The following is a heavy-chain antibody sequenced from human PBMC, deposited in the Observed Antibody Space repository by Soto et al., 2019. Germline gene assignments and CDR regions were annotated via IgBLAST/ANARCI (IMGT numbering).Heavy chain of an antibody. CDR1: GFTFSSYA. CDR3: AKVGWELPSFYY. D-gene: IGHD1-26*01. CDR2: ISGSGGST. V-gene: IGHV3-23*01. Sequence: EVQLLESGGGLVQPGGSLRLSCAASGFTFSSYAMSWVRQAPGKGLEWVSAISGSGGSTYYADSVKGRFTISRDNSKSTLNRQRTSRRAEDTAVYYCAKVGWELPSFYYWGQGTLVTGSS. J-gene: IGHJ4*02.